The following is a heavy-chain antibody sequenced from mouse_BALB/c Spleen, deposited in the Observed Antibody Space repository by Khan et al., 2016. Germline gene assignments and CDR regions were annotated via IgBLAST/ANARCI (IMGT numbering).Heavy chain of an antibody. Sequence: QIQLVQSGPELKKPGETVKISCKASGSTFTNYGMNWVKQAPGKGLKWMGWINTYTGEPTYADDFQGRFAFSLETSASTASLQINNLKNEDMATYFSARRRGYLSATDYWAQGTSVTVSS. V-gene: IGHV9-1*02. CDR3: ARRRGYLSATDY. D-gene: IGHD2-3*01. CDR2: INTYTGEP. J-gene: IGHJ4*01. CDR1: GSTFTNYG.